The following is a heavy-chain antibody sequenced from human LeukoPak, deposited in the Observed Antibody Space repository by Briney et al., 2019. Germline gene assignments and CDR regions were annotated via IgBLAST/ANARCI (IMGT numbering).Heavy chain of an antibody. Sequence: PGGSLRLSCAVSGFTFSSYWMHWVRQAPGKGLVWVSRINSDGSSTSYADSVKGRFTISRDNAKNTLSLQMNSLRVEDTAVYYCARRREGRRYESSGSYFDYWGQGILVTVSS. CDR3: ARRREGRRYESSGSYFDY. J-gene: IGHJ4*02. CDR1: GFTFSSYW. V-gene: IGHV3-74*01. CDR2: INSDGSST. D-gene: IGHD3-22*01.